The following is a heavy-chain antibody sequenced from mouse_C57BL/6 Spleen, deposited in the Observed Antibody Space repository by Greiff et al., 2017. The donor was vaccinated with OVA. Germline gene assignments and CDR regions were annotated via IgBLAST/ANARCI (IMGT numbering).Heavy chain of an antibody. D-gene: IGHD3-2*02. CDR2: ISYDGSN. V-gene: IGHV3-6*01. CDR1: GYSITSGYY. J-gene: IGHJ4*01. Sequence: ESGPGLVKPSQSLSLTCSVTGYSITSGYYWNWIRQFPGNKLEWMGYISYDGSNNYNPSLKNRISITRDTSKNQFFLKLNSVTTEDTATYYCASRQLRAMDYWGQGTSVTVSS. CDR3: ASRQLRAMDY.